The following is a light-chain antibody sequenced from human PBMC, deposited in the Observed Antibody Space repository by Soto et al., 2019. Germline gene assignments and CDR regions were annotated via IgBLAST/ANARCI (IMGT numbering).Light chain of an antibody. V-gene: IGKV3-11*01. CDR2: DAS. CDR1: QSVGSR. J-gene: IGKJ4*01. CDR3: QQRSNWLT. Sequence: VMTQSPVTLSVSPGERATLSCRASQSVGSRLAWYQQKPGQAPRLLISDASNRATGIPARFSGSGSGTDFTLTISSLEPEDFAVYYCQQRSNWLTFGGGTKVDIK.